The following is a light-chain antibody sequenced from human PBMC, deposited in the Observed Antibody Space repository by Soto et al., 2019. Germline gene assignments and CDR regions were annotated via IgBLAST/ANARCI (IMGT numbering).Light chain of an antibody. CDR2: DAS. J-gene: IGKJ4*01. CDR3: QQRSNWPPLT. V-gene: IGKV3-11*01. CDR1: QSVSSY. Sequence: EIVLTQSPATLSLSPGERATLSCRASQSVSSYFAWYQQKPGQAPRLLIYDASNRATGIPARFSGSRSGTDFTLTISSLEPEDFAVYYCQQRSNWPPLTFGGGTKVEIK.